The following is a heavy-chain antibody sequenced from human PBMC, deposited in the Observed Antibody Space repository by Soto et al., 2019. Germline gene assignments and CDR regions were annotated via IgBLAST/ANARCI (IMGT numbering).Heavy chain of an antibody. CDR3: ARLVVAASPFDY. J-gene: IGHJ4*02. CDR1: GFTISSYT. Sequence: PGGSMRVSCAASGFTISSYTMNWVRQAPGKGLEWVSSISSSSNYIYYADSVKGRFTISRDNAKNSLYLQINSLRAEDSAVYYCARLVVAASPFDYWGQGTLVTVSS. V-gene: IGHV3-21*01. CDR2: ISSSSNYI. D-gene: IGHD2-15*01.